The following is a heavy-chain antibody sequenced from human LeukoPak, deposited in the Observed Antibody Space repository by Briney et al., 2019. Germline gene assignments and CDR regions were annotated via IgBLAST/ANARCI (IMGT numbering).Heavy chain of an antibody. CDR2: INHSGSA. V-gene: IGHV4-34*01. CDR1: GESFSGYY. CDR3: ARRSSTLDY. J-gene: IGHJ4*02. D-gene: IGHD2-2*01. Sequence: PSETLSLTCAVYGESFSGYYWGWIRQPPGKGLEWIGEINHSGSANYSPSLKSRVTILVDTSKNQFSLKLSSVTAADTAVYYCARRSSTLDYWGQGTLVTVSS.